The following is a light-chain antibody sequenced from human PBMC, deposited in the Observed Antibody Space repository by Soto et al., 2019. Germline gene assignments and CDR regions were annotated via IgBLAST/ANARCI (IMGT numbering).Light chain of an antibody. CDR3: QQSYSTPRD. Sequence: MQMTQAPSSLSASVGDRVTITCRASQSIINSVNWYQQKPGRAAKLLIYAAYSLQSGVPSRFSGSGSGTDFILTISSLQPEDFATYYCQQSYSTPRDFGQGTRLEIK. CDR2: AAY. CDR1: QSIINS. J-gene: IGKJ5*01. V-gene: IGKV1-39*01.